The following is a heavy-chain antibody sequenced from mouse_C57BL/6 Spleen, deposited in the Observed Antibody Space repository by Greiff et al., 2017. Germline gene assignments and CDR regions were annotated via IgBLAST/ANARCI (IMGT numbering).Heavy chain of an antibody. V-gene: IGHV5-9-1*02. CDR2: ISSGGDYI. CDR3: TRENYSNYGAMDY. D-gene: IGHD2-5*01. CDR1: GFTFSSYA. J-gene: IGHJ4*01. Sequence: DVMLVESGEGLVKPGGSLKLSCAASGFTFSSYAMSWVRQTPEKRLEWVAYISSGGDYIYYADTVKGRFTISRDNARNTLYLQMSSLKSEDTAMYYCTRENYSNYGAMDYWGQGTSVTVSA.